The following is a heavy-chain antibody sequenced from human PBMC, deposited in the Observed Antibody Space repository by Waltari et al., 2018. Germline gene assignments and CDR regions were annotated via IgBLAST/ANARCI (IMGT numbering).Heavy chain of an antibody. CDR1: GDSISTDNW. Sequence: QVQLQESGPGLVKPSGTLSLACAVSGDSISTDNWWTWVRQPPGKGLEWIGDGYHDGRGNYNPSVRSRVTMSVDRAKNEFSLTLFSGTAADTAVYFCGRTMGSGRNILEVDCWGQGILVTVSS. CDR2: GYHDGRG. V-gene: IGHV4-4*02. CDR3: GRTMGSGRNILEVDC. D-gene: IGHD3-3*02. J-gene: IGHJ4*02.